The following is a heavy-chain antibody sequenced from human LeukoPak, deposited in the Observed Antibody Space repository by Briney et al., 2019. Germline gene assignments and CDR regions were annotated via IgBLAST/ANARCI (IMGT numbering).Heavy chain of an antibody. Sequence: GGSLRLSCAASGFSVSGHYMSWVRQAPGKGLEWVSVLYSGGDTYYADSVKGRSTISRDTSKNTLYLQMNGLRAEDTAVYYCARGNTGYSSAWGRDFDYWGQGTLVTVSS. CDR3: ARGNTGYSSAWGRDFDY. V-gene: IGHV3-66*01. D-gene: IGHD6-19*01. CDR2: LYSGGDT. CDR1: GFSVSGHY. J-gene: IGHJ4*02.